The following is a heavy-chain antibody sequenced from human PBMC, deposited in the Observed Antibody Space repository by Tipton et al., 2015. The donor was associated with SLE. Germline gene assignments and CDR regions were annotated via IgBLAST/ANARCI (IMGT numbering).Heavy chain of an antibody. Sequence: SLRLSCTASGFTFSDYYMNWIRQAPGRGLECISYISGRGSTIHYADSVKGRFTISRDNAKNSLSLQLNSLRAEDTAVYYCARGSGYTSVFGAFDIWGQGAMVVVSS. J-gene: IGHJ3*02. D-gene: IGHD5-18*01. V-gene: IGHV3-11*01. CDR1: GFTFSDYY. CDR3: ARGSGYTSVFGAFDI. CDR2: ISGRGSTI.